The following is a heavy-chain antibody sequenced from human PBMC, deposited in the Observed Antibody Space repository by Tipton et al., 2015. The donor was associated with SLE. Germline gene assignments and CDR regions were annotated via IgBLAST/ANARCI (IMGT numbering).Heavy chain of an antibody. CDR2: IYYSGSA. V-gene: IGHV4-59*08. J-gene: IGHJ4*02. D-gene: IGHD1-1*01. Sequence: TLSLTCTVSGGSITSYYWSWIRQPPGKGLEWIGYIYYSGSANYNPSFKSRVTLSVDTSKNQISLKLTSVTAADTAVYYCARRSDWNGYWGQGTLVTVSS. CDR1: GGSITSYY. CDR3: ARRSDWNGY.